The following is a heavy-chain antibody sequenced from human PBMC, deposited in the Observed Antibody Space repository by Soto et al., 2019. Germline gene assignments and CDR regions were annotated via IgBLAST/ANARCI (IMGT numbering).Heavy chain of an antibody. V-gene: IGHV5-51*01. D-gene: IGHD3-3*01. J-gene: IGHJ6*03. CDR2: IYPGDSDT. Sequence: PGESLKISSKGSGYNFTSYWIGWVRQMPGKGLEWMGIIYPGDSDTRYSPSFQGQVTISADKSISTAYLQWSSLKASDTAMYYCARGGLLRSYYMDVWGKGTTVTVSS. CDR1: GYNFTSYW. CDR3: ARGGLLRSYYMDV.